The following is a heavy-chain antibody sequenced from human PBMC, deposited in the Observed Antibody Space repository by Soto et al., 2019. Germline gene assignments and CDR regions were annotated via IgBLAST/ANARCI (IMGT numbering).Heavy chain of an antibody. CDR2: INPNSGGT. CDR3: ARGLLRYFDWLSDAFDI. J-gene: IGHJ3*02. CDR1: GYTFTGYY. D-gene: IGHD3-9*01. Sequence: ASVKVSCKASGYTFTGYYMRWVRQAPGQGLEWMGWINPNSGGTNYAQKFQGRVTMTRDTSISTAYMELSRLRSDDTAVYYCARGLLRYFDWLSDAFDIWGQGTMVTVSS. V-gene: IGHV1-2*02.